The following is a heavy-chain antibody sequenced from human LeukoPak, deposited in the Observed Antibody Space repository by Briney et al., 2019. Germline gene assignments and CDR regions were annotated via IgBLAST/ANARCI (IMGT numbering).Heavy chain of an antibody. CDR2: ISYDGSNK. V-gene: IGHV3-30-3*01. CDR1: GFTFSSYA. D-gene: IGHD4-17*01. Sequence: PGGSLRLSCVASGFTFSSYAMHWVRQAPGKGLEWVAVISYDGSNKYYADSVKGRFTISRDNSKNTLYLQMNSLRGEDTAVYYCARVADYASFDYWGQGTLVTVSS. J-gene: IGHJ4*02. CDR3: ARVADYASFDY.